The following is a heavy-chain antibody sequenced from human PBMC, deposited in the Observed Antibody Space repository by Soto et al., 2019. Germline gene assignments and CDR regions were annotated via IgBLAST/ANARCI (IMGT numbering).Heavy chain of an antibody. D-gene: IGHD3-16*01. Sequence: VASVKVSCKASGYTFTGYYMHWVRQAPGQGLEWMGWINPNSGGTNYAQKFQGWVTMTRDTSISTAYMELSRLRSDDTAVYYCARENIITFRGVSQVYGMDVWGQGTTATVSS. J-gene: IGHJ6*02. CDR2: INPNSGGT. CDR3: ARENIITFRGVSQVYGMDV. V-gene: IGHV1-2*04. CDR1: GYTFTGYY.